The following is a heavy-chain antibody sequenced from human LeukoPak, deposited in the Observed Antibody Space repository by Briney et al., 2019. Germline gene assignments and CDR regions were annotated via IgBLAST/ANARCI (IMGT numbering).Heavy chain of an antibody. CDR2: INPNSGGT. V-gene: IGHV1-2*02. Sequence: ASVKVSCKASGYTFTGYYMHWVRQAPGQGLEWMGWINPNSGGTNYAQKFQGRVTMTRDTSISTAYMELSRLRSDDTAVYYCAGGSRSTVPSYYYYYMDVWGKGTTVTVSS. CDR1: GYTFTGYY. CDR3: AGGSRSTVPSYYYYYMDV. J-gene: IGHJ6*03. D-gene: IGHD4-17*01.